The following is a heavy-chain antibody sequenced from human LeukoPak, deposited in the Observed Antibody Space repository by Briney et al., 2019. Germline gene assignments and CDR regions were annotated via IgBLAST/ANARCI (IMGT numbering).Heavy chain of an antibody. J-gene: IGHJ2*01. CDR3: ASGQGWHFDL. Sequence: GGSLRLSCAASGFTFSSYWMIWARHAPGKGLECVANIKPDGREKNYVDSVKGRFTVSRDNSRNSLFLQMNNLRAEDTAVYYCASGQGWHFDLWGRGTLVTVSS. CDR2: IKPDGREK. CDR1: GFTFSSYW. V-gene: IGHV3-7*01.